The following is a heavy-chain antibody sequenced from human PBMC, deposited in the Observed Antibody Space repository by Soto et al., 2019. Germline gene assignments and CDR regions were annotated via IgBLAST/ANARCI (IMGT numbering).Heavy chain of an antibody. J-gene: IGHJ5*02. CDR3: ARLSRPNYYDTSVFFKDNWFDP. V-gene: IGHV1-69*01. Sequence: QVQLVQSGAEVKKPGSSMKVSCKASGGTFNSYDINWVRQAPGQGLEWMGGIIPIVETPKYAQKFQGRVTITADESTNTVYMELSSLRSEDTAMYYCARLSRPNYYDTSVFFKDNWFDPWGQGTLVTVSP. D-gene: IGHD3-22*01. CDR1: GGTFNSYD. CDR2: IIPIVETP.